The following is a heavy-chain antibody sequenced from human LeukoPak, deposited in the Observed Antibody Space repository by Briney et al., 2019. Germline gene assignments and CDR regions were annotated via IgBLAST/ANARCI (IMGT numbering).Heavy chain of an antibody. V-gene: IGHV3-33*01. Sequence: KSLRLSLAAAGFTLSVYGMQWVRQAPGQGLEWVAVIWFDGSNKYYEDSVKGRFTISRDNSKNTLYLQMNSLRADDTAVYYCARDVSPYGSGSYFDYWGQGTLVTVSS. CDR3: ARDVSPYGSGSYFDY. CDR1: GFTLSVYG. CDR2: IWFDGSNK. J-gene: IGHJ4*02. D-gene: IGHD3-10*01.